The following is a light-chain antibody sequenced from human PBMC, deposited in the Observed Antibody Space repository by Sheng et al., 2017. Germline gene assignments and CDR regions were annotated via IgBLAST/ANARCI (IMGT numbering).Light chain of an antibody. CDR2: EVT. CDR3: CSYAGSREV. V-gene: IGLV2-23*02. J-gene: IGLJ2*01. CDR1: SSDVGSYNL. Sequence: QSALTQPASVSGSPGQSIAISCTGTSSDVGSYNLVSWYRQHPGKVPKLMIYEVTKRPSGVSDRFSGSKSGNTASLTISGLQAEDEADYYCCSYAGSREVFGGGTKLTVL.